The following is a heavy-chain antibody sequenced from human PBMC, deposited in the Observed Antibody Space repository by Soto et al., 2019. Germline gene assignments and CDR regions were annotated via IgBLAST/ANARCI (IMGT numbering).Heavy chain of an antibody. CDR1: GGSISSYY. D-gene: IGHD3-22*01. Sequence: QVQLQESGPGLVKPSETLSLTCTVSGGSISSYYWSWIRQPPGKGLEWIGYIYYSGSTNYNPSLKSRVTISVDTSKNQFSLKLSSVTAADTAVYYCARDTPYYYDSSGYYYDLYFDLWGRGTLVTVSS. J-gene: IGHJ2*01. V-gene: IGHV4-59*01. CDR2: IYYSGST. CDR3: ARDTPYYYDSSGYYYDLYFDL.